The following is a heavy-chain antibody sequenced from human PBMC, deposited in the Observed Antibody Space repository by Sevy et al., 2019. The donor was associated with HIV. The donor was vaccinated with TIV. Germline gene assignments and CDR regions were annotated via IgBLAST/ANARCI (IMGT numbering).Heavy chain of an antibody. CDR2: IYTSGST. J-gene: IGHJ2*01. D-gene: IGHD3-3*01. V-gene: IGHV4-4*07. CDR3: ARDLPLFTTLRRHWYLDL. CDR1: GGSISSYY. Sequence: SETLSLTCTVSGGSISSYYWSWIRQPAGKGLEWIGRIYTSGSTNYNPSLKSRVTMSVDTSKNQFSLKLSSVTAADTAVYYCARDLPLFTTLRRHWYLDLWGRGTLVTVSS.